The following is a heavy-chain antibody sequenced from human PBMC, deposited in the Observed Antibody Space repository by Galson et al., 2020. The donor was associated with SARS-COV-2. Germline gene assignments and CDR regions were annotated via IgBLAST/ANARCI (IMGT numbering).Heavy chain of an antibody. CDR3: ARDGYSSSSVDY. CDR1: GGSISSSSYY. Sequence: SETLSLTCTVSGGSISSSSYYWGWIRQPPGKGLEWIGSIYYSGSTYYNPSLKSRVTISVDTSKNQFSLKLSSVTAADTAVYYCARDGYSSSSVDYWGQGTLVTVSS. V-gene: IGHV4-39*07. D-gene: IGHD6-6*01. CDR2: IYYSGST. J-gene: IGHJ4*02.